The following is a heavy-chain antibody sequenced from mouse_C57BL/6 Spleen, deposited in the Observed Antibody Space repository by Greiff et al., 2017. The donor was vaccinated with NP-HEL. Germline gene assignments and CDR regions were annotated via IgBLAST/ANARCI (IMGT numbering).Heavy chain of an antibody. Sequence: EVKLMESGGGLVKPGGSLKLSCAASGFTFSDYGMHWVRQAPEKGLEWVAYISSGSSTIYYADTVKGRFTISRDNAKNTLFLQMTSLRSEDTAMYYCARPRTLYYAMDYWGQGTSVTVSS. CDR1: GFTFSDYG. V-gene: IGHV5-17*01. J-gene: IGHJ4*01. CDR3: ARPRTLYYAMDY. CDR2: ISSGSSTI.